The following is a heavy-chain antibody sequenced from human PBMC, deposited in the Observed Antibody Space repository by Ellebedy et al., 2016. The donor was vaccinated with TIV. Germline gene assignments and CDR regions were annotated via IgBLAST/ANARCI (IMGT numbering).Heavy chain of an antibody. D-gene: IGHD5-12*01. V-gene: IGHV3-49*03. CDR1: GFTFGDYA. J-gene: IGHJ4*02. CDR2: IRSKAYGGTT. CDR3: TKWLRWIPY. Sequence: PGGSLRLSCTASGFTFGDYAMSWFRKVPGKGLEWVGFIRSKAYGGTTEYAASVKGRFTISRDDSKSIAYLQMNRLKTEDTDVYYCTKWLRWIPYWGQGTLVTVTS.